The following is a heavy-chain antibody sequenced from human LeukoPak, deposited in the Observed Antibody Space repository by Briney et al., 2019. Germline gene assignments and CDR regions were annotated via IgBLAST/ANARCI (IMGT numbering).Heavy chain of an antibody. Sequence: PGGSLRLSCAASGFTFSRYGMSWLRQAPGKGLEWVSAISGSGGSTYYADSVKGRFTISRDNAKNSLYLQMNSLRAEDTAVYYCARDGYSSSWYQPGDYYYYMDVWGKGTTVTVSS. J-gene: IGHJ6*03. CDR3: ARDGYSSSWYQPGDYYYYMDV. V-gene: IGHV3-23*01. CDR1: GFTFSRYG. D-gene: IGHD6-13*01. CDR2: ISGSGGST.